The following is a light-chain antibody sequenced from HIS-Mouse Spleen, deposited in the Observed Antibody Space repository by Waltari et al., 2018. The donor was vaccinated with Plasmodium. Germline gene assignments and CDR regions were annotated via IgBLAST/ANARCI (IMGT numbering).Light chain of an antibody. CDR2: AAS. CDR3: QQYYSYPPWT. Sequence: AIRMTQSPSSFSASTGDRVTITCRASQGIRSYLAWYQPKPGKAPKLLIYAASTLQSGVPSRFSGSGSGTDFTLTISCLQSEDFATYYCQQYYSYPPWTFGQGTKVEIK. J-gene: IGKJ1*01. V-gene: IGKV1-8*01. CDR1: QGIRSY.